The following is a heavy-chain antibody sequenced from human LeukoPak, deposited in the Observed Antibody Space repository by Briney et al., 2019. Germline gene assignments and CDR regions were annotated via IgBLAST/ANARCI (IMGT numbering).Heavy chain of an antibody. CDR2: IYPGDSDT. CDR1: GYSFTRYW. Sequence: GESLKISCKGSGYSFTRYWIGWVRQMPGKGLEWMGIIYPGDSDTRYSPSFQGQVTISADKSISTAYLQWSSLRASDTAMYYCARRSFGYSGYDSLDDAFDIWGQGTMVTVSS. CDR3: ARRSFGYSGYDSLDDAFDI. D-gene: IGHD5-12*01. V-gene: IGHV5-51*01. J-gene: IGHJ3*02.